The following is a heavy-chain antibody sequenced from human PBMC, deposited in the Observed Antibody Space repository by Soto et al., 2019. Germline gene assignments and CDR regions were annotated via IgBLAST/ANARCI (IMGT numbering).Heavy chain of an antibody. CDR3: ARHSNRNYGLYYFDY. V-gene: IGHV4-59*08. J-gene: IGHJ4*02. CDR2: IYYSGST. CDR1: GGSISSYY. D-gene: IGHD4-4*01. Sequence: SETLSLTCTVSGGSISSYYWSWIRKKPGKGLEWIGYIYYSGSTKYKPSLKSRVTISVDTSKNQFSLKVNSATAADTAVYYCARHSNRNYGLYYFDYWGLGALVTVSS.